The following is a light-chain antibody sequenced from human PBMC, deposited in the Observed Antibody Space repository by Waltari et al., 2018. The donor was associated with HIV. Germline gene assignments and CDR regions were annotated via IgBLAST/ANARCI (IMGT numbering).Light chain of an antibody. CDR1: SSNIGSNT. Sequence: QSVLTQPPSKSGTPGQSVTISCSGSSSNIGSNTVSWFQQFPGHAPKGLIYGKKQRPSGVPDRFSGSKSGTSASLAIGGLQSEDEADYYCASWDDSLNGPVFGGGTTLTVL. CDR3: ASWDDSLNGPV. J-gene: IGLJ2*01. CDR2: GKK. V-gene: IGLV1-44*01.